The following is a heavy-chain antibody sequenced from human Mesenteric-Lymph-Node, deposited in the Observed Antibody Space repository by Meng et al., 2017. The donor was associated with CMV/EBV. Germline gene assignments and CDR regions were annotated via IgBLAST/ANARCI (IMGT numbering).Heavy chain of an antibody. Sequence: AASGLTVSDKYMAWVRQAPEKGLEWVSSLYRGGKTDYAASVKGRFTISRDNSKDTLYLQMNTLGVDDTAIYYCARDLSTTGGNYFDYWGQGSLVTVSS. CDR3: ARDLSTTGGNYFDY. CDR2: LYRGGKT. CDR1: GLTVSDKY. V-gene: IGHV3-53*01. D-gene: IGHD1-1*01. J-gene: IGHJ4*02.